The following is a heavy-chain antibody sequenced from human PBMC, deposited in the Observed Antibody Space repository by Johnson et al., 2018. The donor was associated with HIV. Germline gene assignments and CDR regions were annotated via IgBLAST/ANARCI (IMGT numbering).Heavy chain of an antibody. Sequence: VQLVESGGGLVKPGGSLRLSCAASGFTVSSNYMSWVRQAPGKGLEWVSVIYSGGSTYYADSVKGRFTISRDNSKNTLYLQMNSLRAEDTAMYYCAKGQSSGYPKDAFDIWGQGTMVTVSS. CDR3: AKGQSSGYPKDAFDI. CDR2: IYSGGST. V-gene: IGHV3-66*01. CDR1: GFTVSSNY. D-gene: IGHD3-22*01. J-gene: IGHJ3*02.